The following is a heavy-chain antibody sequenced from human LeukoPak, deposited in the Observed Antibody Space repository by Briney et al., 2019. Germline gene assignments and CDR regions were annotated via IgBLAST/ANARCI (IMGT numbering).Heavy chain of an antibody. D-gene: IGHD6-13*01. J-gene: IGHJ4*02. CDR2: ISGSGGST. V-gene: IGHV3-23*01. CDR3: AKRRMAAGYLDY. CDR1: GFTFSSYA. Sequence: GGSLRLSCAASGFTFSSYAMSWVRQAPGKGLEWVSAISGSGGSTYYADSVKGRLTISRDNSKNTLYLQMNSLRAEDTAVYYCAKRRMAAGYLDYWGQGTLVTVSS.